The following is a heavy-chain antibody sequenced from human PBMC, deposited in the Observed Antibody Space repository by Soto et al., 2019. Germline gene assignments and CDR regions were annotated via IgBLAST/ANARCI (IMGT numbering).Heavy chain of an antibody. J-gene: IGHJ4*02. V-gene: IGHV4-39*01. CDR1: GGSISSSSYY. D-gene: IGHD6-13*01. Sequence: QLQLQESGPGLVKPSETLSLTCTVSGGSISSSSYYWGWIRQPPGKGLEWIGSSYYSGSTYYNPSLKSRVTISVDTSKNQFSLKLSSVTAADTAVYYCARHWVLIAAAGTGDYWGQGTLVTVSS. CDR2: SYYSGST. CDR3: ARHWVLIAAAGTGDY.